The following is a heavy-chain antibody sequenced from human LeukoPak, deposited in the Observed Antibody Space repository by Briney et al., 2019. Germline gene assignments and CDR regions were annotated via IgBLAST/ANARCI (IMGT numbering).Heavy chain of an antibody. Sequence: SETLSLTCTVSGGSISSYYWSWIRQPPGKGLEWIGYIYYSGSTNYNPSLKSRVTMSVDTSKNQFSLKLSSVTAADTAVYYCARGDYYGSFWFDPWGQGTLVTVSS. CDR2: IYYSGST. CDR3: ARGDYYGSFWFDP. J-gene: IGHJ5*02. D-gene: IGHD3-10*01. V-gene: IGHV4-59*01. CDR1: GGSISSYY.